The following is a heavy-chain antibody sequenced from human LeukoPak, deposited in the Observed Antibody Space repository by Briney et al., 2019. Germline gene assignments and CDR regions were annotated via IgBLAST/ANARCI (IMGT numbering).Heavy chain of an antibody. Sequence: GASLRLSCAASGFTFSSYAMSWVRQAPGKGLEWVSAIGGSGGSTYYADSVKGRFTISRDNSKNTLYLQMNSLRAEDTAVYYCAKVAYYGSGSYDMDVWGQGTTVTVSS. D-gene: IGHD3-10*01. J-gene: IGHJ6*02. CDR1: GFTFSSYA. CDR3: AKVAYYGSGSYDMDV. V-gene: IGHV3-23*01. CDR2: IGGSGGST.